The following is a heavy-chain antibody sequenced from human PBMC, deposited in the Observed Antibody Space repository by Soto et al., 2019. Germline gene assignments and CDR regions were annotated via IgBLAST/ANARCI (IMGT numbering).Heavy chain of an antibody. D-gene: IGHD3-3*01. CDR1: GGSISSGGYS. V-gene: IGHV4-30-2*01. CDR2: IYHSGST. J-gene: IGHJ6*02. Sequence: QLQLQESGSGLVKPSQTLSLTCAVSGGSISSGGYSWSWIRQPPGKGLEWIGYIYHSGSTYYTPSLKPRVTISVDRSKNQFALKLSSVTAADTAVYYCDRRRGVPNIDGIAVRAPGSTVTVSS. CDR3: DRRRGVPNIDGIAV.